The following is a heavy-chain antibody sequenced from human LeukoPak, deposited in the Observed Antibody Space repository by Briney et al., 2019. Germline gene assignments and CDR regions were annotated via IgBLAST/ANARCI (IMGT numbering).Heavy chain of an antibody. CDR3: ARDSTLRFLEWYPHNWFDP. J-gene: IGHJ5*02. CDR2: ISAYNGNT. CDR1: GYTFTSYG. Sequence: ASVKVSCKASGYTFTSYGISWVRQAPGQGLEWMGWISAYNGNTNYAQKLQGRVTMTTDTSTSTAYMELRSLRSDDTAVYYCARDSTLRFLEWYPHNWFDPWGPGTLVTVSS. D-gene: IGHD3-3*01. V-gene: IGHV1-18*01.